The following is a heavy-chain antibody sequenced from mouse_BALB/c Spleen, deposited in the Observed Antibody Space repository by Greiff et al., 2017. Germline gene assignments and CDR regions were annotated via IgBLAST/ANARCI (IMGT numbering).Heavy chain of an antibody. CDR3: ARYEYGNFYFDY. V-gene: IGHV1-82*01. CDR1: GYAFSSSW. CDR2: IYPGDGDT. J-gene: IGHJ2*01. Sequence: QVQLQQSGPELVKPGASVKISCKASGYAFSSSWMNWVKQRPGQGLEWIGRIYPGDGDTNYNGKFKGKATLTADKSSSTAYMQLSSLTSVDSAVYFCARYEYGNFYFDYWGQGTTLTVSS. D-gene: IGHD2-10*02.